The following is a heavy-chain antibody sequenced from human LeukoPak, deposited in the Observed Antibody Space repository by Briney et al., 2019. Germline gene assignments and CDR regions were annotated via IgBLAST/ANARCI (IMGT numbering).Heavy chain of an antibody. V-gene: IGHV1-46*01. Sequence: ASVKVSHMPSGYTFTSYYMHWVRQAPGQGLEWMGVINTSGGSTSYAQKFQGRVTMTRDTSTSTVYMELSSLRSEDTAVYYCARGTGIAAAVTSLFQYWGQGTTVTVSS. CDR2: INTSGGST. J-gene: IGHJ1*01. CDR1: GYTFTSYY. CDR3: ARGTGIAAAVTSLFQY. D-gene: IGHD6-13*01.